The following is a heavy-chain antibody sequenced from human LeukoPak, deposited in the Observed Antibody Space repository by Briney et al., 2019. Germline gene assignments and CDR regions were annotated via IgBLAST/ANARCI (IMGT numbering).Heavy chain of an antibody. Sequence: GGSLRLSCAASGFTFSSYWMSWVRQAPGKGLDWVAVISYDESNKYYADSVRGRFTISRDTSKNTLYLQMNSLRAEDTAIYFCARDFGEYYYDSSGYDYYFDYWGQGTLVTVSS. CDR1: GFTFSSYW. V-gene: IGHV3-30-3*01. J-gene: IGHJ4*02. CDR3: ARDFGEYYYDSSGYDYYFDY. CDR2: ISYDESNK. D-gene: IGHD3-22*01.